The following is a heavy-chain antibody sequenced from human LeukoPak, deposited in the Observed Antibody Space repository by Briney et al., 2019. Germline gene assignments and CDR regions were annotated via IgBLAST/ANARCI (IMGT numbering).Heavy chain of an antibody. J-gene: IGHJ3*02. CDR2: ISAYNGNT. V-gene: IGHV1-18*01. D-gene: IGHD6-25*01. CDR3: ARDGYLDNDGGAFDI. Sequence: APVKVSCKASGYTFTSYGISWVRQAPGQGLEWMGWISAYNGNTNYAQKLQGRVTMTTDTSTSTAYMELRSLRSDDTAVYYCARDGYLDNDGGAFDIWGQGTMVTVSS. CDR1: GYTFTSYG.